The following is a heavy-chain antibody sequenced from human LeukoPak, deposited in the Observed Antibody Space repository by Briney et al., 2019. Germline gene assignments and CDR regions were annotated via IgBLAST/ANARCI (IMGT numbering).Heavy chain of an antibody. Sequence: GASVKVSCKASGYTFTGYYMHWVRQAPGRGLEWMGWINPNSGGTNYAQKFQGRVTMTRDTSISTANMELSRLRSDDTAVYYCARDEGYCTNDVCLATIGHFDYWGQGTLVTVSS. D-gene: IGHD2-8*01. CDR3: ARDEGYCTNDVCLATIGHFDY. CDR1: GYTFTGYY. J-gene: IGHJ4*02. V-gene: IGHV1-2*02. CDR2: INPNSGGT.